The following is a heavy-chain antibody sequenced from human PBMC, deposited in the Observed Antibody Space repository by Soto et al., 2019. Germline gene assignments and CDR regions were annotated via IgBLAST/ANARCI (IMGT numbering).Heavy chain of an antibody. Sequence: GGSLRLSCSASGFTFASYTMNWVRQAPGKGLECVSSISGSGGNTYYADSVKGRFTISRDNSKNTLYLQMTSLRVDDTAVYYCAKRGVYKPDYWGEGTLVPVCS. CDR1: GFTFASYT. CDR3: AKRGVYKPDY. D-gene: IGHD1-1*01. V-gene: IGHV3-23*01. CDR2: ISGSGGNT. J-gene: IGHJ4*02.